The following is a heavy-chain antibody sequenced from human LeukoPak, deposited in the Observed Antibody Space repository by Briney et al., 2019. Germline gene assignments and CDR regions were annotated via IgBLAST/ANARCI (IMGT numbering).Heavy chain of an antibody. CDR2: INHSGGT. Sequence: TSETLSLTCAVYGGSFSGYYWSWIRQPPGKGLEWIGEINHSGGTNYNPSLKSRVTISVDTSKNQFSLKLSSVTAADTAVYYCARRDGSSYYFDYWGQGTLVTVSS. J-gene: IGHJ4*02. CDR3: ARRDGSSYYFDY. V-gene: IGHV4-34*01. CDR1: GGSFSGYY. D-gene: IGHD1-26*01.